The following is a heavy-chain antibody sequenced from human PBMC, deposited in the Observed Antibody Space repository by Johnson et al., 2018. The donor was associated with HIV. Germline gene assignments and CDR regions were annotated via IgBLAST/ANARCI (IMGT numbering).Heavy chain of an antibody. CDR3: ARDPIGGAVDI. CDR1: GFTVSTNY. V-gene: IGHV3-66*01. J-gene: IGHJ3*02. CDR2: IYSGGNT. Sequence: VQLVESGGGVVRPGGSLRLSCAASGFTVSTNYMSWVRQAPGKGLEWVSVIYSGGNTYYADPVKGRFTISRGNSKNTLYLQMNSLRAEDTAVYYCARDPIGGAVDIWGQGTMVIVSS. D-gene: IGHD3-16*01.